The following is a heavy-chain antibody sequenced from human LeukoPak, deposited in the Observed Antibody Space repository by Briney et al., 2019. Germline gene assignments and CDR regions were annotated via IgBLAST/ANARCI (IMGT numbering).Heavy chain of an antibody. Sequence: GGSLRLSCAASGFTVSSNYMSWVRQAPGKGLEWVSVIYSGGSTYYADSVKGRFTISRDNSKNTLYLQMNSLRAEDTAVYYCARDTDTVTTILDYWGQGTLVTVSS. CDR2: IYSGGST. V-gene: IGHV3-53*01. D-gene: IGHD4-17*01. CDR3: ARDTDTVTTILDY. CDR1: GFTVSSNY. J-gene: IGHJ4*02.